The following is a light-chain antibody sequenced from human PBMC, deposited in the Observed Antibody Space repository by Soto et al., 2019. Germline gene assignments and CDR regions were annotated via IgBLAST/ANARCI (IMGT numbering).Light chain of an antibody. J-gene: IGLJ2*01. Sequence: QSVLTQPPSVSGAPGQRVTISCTGSSSNIGAGYDVHWYQQLPGTAPKLLIFGNSNRPSGVPDRFAGSKSGTSASLAITGLQAADEADYYCQSYDSSLSVLLGGGTKLTVL. V-gene: IGLV1-40*01. CDR1: SSNIGAGYD. CDR2: GNS. CDR3: QSYDSSLSVL.